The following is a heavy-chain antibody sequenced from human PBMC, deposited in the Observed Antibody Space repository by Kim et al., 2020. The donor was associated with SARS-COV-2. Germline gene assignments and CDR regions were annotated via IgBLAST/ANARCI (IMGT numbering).Heavy chain of an antibody. V-gene: IGHV3-33*01. CDR1: GFTFSSYG. CDR2: IWYDGSNK. D-gene: IGHD2-2*01. Sequence: GGSLRLSCAASGFTFSSYGMHWVRQAPGKGLEWVAVIWYDGSNKYYADSVKGRFTISRDNSKNTLYLQMNSLRAEDTAVYYCARGLKDIVVVPAAALHAGEAEYFQHWGQGTLVTVSS. J-gene: IGHJ1*01. CDR3: ARGLKDIVVVPAAALHAGEAEYFQH.